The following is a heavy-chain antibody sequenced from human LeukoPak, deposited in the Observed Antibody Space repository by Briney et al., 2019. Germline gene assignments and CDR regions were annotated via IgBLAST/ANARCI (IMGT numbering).Heavy chain of an antibody. CDR3: ARGAVGATADY. CDR1: GFTFSSYS. CDR2: ISSSSSYI. V-gene: IGHV3-21*01. J-gene: IGHJ4*02. D-gene: IGHD1-26*01. Sequence: GGSLRLSCAASGFTFSSYSVNWVRQAPGKGLEWVSSISSSSSYIYYADSVKGRFTISRDNAKNSLYLQMDSLRAEDTAVYYCARGAVGATADYWGQGTLVTVSS.